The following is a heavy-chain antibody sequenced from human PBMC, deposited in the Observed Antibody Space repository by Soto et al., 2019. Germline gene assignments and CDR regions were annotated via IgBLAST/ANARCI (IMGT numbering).Heavy chain of an antibody. V-gene: IGHV3-30*18. CDR1: GFTFSSYG. J-gene: IGHJ5*02. CDR2: ISYDGSNK. D-gene: IGHD4-17*01. CDR3: AKDKSPPTVQRTYNWFDP. Sequence: GGSLRLSCAASGFTFSSYGMHWVRQAPGKGLEWVAVISYDGSNKYYADSVKGRFTISRDNSKNTLYLQMNSLRAEDTAVYYCAKDKSPPTVQRTYNWFDPWGQGTLVTVSS.